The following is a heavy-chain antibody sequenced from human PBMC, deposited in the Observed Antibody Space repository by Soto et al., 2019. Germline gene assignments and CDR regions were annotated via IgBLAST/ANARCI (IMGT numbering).Heavy chain of an antibody. J-gene: IGHJ1*01. Sequence: SETLSLTCTVSGGSITSNTYYWGWLRQPPGRGLEWIASIYYRGTTYYKPSLKSRVTISLDTSKNQFSLKLSSVTAADTAVYYCTGHSSGSTIDWGQGTLVTVSS. V-gene: IGHV4-39*01. D-gene: IGHD6-19*01. CDR3: TGHSSGSTID. CDR1: GGSITSNTYY. CDR2: IYYRGTT.